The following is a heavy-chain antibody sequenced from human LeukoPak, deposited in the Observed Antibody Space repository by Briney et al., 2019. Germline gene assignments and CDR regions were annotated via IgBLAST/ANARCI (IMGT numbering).Heavy chain of an antibody. J-gene: IGHJ4*02. CDR2: INHSGST. D-gene: IGHD3-10*01. CDR3: ARGPIRGRFDY. V-gene: IGHV4-34*01. Sequence: SETLSLTCAVYGGSLSGYYWSWIRQPPGKGLEWIEEINHSGSTNYNPSLKSRVTISVDTSKNQFSLKLSSVTAADTAVYYCARGPIRGRFDYWGQGTLVTVSS. CDR1: GGSLSGYY.